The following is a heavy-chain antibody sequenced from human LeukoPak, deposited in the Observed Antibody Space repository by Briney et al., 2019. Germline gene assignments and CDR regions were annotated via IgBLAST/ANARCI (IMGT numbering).Heavy chain of an antibody. Sequence: SQTLSLTCTVSGGSISSGSYYWSWIRQPAGKGLEWIGRIYTSGSTNYNPSLKSRVTISVDTSKNQFPLKLSSVTAADTAVYYCARLQGYFQHWGQGTLVTVSS. CDR3: ARLQGYFQH. V-gene: IGHV4-61*02. J-gene: IGHJ1*01. CDR2: IYTSGST. CDR1: GGSISSGSYY.